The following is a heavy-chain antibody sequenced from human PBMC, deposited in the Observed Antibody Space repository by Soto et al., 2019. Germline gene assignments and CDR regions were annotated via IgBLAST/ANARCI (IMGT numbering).Heavy chain of an antibody. J-gene: IGHJ4*02. Sequence: GGSLRLSCAASGFTFSSYAMSWVRQAPGKGLEWVSAISGSGGSTYYADSVKGRFTISRDNSKNTLYLQMNSLRDENTAVYYCAKAQPYGDYFDYWGQGTLVTVSS. V-gene: IGHV3-23*01. CDR2: ISGSGGST. CDR1: GFTFSSYA. D-gene: IGHD4-17*01. CDR3: AKAQPYGDYFDY.